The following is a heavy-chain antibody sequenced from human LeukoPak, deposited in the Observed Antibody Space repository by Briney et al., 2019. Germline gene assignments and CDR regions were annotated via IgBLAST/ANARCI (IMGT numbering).Heavy chain of an antibody. Sequence: PSETLSLTCTVSGGSISSYYWSWIRQPPGKGLEWIGYIYYSGSTNYNPSLKSRVTISVDTSKNQFSLKLNSVTAADTAVYYCARSCSSGWYYAFDIWGQGTMVTVSS. J-gene: IGHJ3*02. D-gene: IGHD6-19*01. CDR1: GGSISSYY. CDR3: ARSCSSGWYYAFDI. V-gene: IGHV4-59*01. CDR2: IYYSGST.